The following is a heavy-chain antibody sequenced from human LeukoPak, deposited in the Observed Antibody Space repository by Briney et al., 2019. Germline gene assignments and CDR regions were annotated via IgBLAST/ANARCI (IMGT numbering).Heavy chain of an antibody. CDR2: ISSSSSYI. D-gene: IGHD4-11*01. J-gene: IGHJ5*02. V-gene: IGHV3-21*01. CDR3: ARANCDYSIGNWFDP. CDR1: GFTFSSYS. Sequence: GGSLRLSCAASGFTFSSYSMNWVRQAPGKGLEWVSSISSSSSYIYYADSVKGRFTISRDNAKNSLYLQMNSLRAEDTAVYYCARANCDYSIGNWFDPWGQGTLVTVPS.